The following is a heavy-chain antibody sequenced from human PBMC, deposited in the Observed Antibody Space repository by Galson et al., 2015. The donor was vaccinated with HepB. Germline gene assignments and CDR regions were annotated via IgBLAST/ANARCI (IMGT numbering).Heavy chain of an antibody. D-gene: IGHD3-22*01. CDR2: ISGSGGST. J-gene: IGHJ5*02. CDR3: AKDYTVMIVVVAGGPNWFDP. CDR1: GFTFSSYA. Sequence: SLRLSCAASGFTFSSYAMSWVRQAPGKGLEWVSAISGSGGSTYYADSVKGRFTISRDNSKNTLYLQMNSLRAEDTAVYYCAKDYTVMIVVVAGGPNWFDPWGQGTLVTVSS. V-gene: IGHV3-23*01.